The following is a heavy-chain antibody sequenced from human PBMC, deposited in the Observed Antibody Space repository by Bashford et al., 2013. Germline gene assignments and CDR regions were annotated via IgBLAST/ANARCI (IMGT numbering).Heavy chain of an antibody. J-gene: IGHJ6*04. CDR1: GASVSTFY. V-gene: IGHV4-59*02. CDR2: IYYNWRT. CDR3: ARDDHLRYQYGMDV. Sequence: SETLSLTCSVSGASVSTFYWTWIRQSPGKGLEWLGNIYYNWRTVYNPLPQESTHHVSRTLPRTSSPLRLRSVTAADTAIYYCARDDHLRYQYGMDVWGPRGPRSPSSS.